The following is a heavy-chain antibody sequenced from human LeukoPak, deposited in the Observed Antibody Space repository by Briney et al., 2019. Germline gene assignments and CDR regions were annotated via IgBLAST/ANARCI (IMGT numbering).Heavy chain of an antibody. D-gene: IGHD6-19*01. Sequence: PRGSLRLSCAASGFTFSSYAMHWVRQAPGKGLEWVAVISYDGSNKYYADSVKGRFTISRDNSKNTLYLQMNSLRAEDTAVYYCARGTVADDALDYWGQGTLVTVSS. CDR2: ISYDGSNK. V-gene: IGHV3-30-3*01. J-gene: IGHJ4*02. CDR3: ARGTVADDALDY. CDR1: GFTFSSYA.